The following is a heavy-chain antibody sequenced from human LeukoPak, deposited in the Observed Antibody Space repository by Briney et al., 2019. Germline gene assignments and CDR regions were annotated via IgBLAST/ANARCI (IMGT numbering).Heavy chain of an antibody. CDR1: GFTFSSYA. CDR3: ARVQDYGWFDP. J-gene: IGHJ5*02. CDR2: ISSSSSYI. Sequence: PGGSLRLSCAASGFTFSSYAMSWVRQAPGKGLEWVSSISSSSSYIYYADSVKGRFTISRDNAKNSLYLQMNSLRAEDTAVYYCARVQDYGWFDPWGQGTLVTVSS. D-gene: IGHD4-17*01. V-gene: IGHV3-21*01.